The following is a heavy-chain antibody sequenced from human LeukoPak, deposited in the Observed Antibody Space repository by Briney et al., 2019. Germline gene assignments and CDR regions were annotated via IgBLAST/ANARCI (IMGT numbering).Heavy chain of an antibody. CDR1: GYTFTSYD. J-gene: IGHJ6*03. Sequence: ASVKVSCKASGYTFTSYDISWVRQATGQGLEWMGWMNPNSGNTGYAQKFQGRVTMTRNTSISTAYMELSSLRSEDTAVYYCAREVPDSSGYYYWSHYYYYMDVWGKGTTVTVSS. CDR2: MNPNSGNT. D-gene: IGHD3-22*01. CDR3: AREVPDSSGYYYWSHYYYYMDV. V-gene: IGHV1-8*01.